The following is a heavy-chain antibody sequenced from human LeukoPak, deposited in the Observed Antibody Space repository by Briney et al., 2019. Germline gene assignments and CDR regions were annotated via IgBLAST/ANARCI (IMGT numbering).Heavy chain of an antibody. J-gene: IGHJ1*01. CDR1: GFISSNYA. CDR2: ISGSGGTT. CDR3: AKAMTTITVYFQD. D-gene: IGHD5-24*01. V-gene: IGHV3-23*01. Sequence: GGSLRVSCAVSGFISSNYAMNWVRQAPGKGLEWVSTISGSGGTTYYADSVKGRFTISRDNSKNTLYLQMFSLRAEDTAVYYCAKAMTTITVYFQDWGQGTLVTVSS.